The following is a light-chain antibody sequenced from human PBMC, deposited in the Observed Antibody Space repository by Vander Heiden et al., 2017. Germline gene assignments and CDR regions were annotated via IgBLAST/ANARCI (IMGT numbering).Light chain of an antibody. Sequence: EIVMTQSPATLSVSPGERATLSCRASQSVSTNLAWYQQKPGQGPRLLIFAASTRAPGVPDRISGSGSGTEFALTISSLQSEDFAVYFCQQYNNWPAWTFGQGTKVEIK. CDR2: AAS. CDR3: QQYNNWPAWT. V-gene: IGKV3-15*01. J-gene: IGKJ1*01. CDR1: QSVSTN.